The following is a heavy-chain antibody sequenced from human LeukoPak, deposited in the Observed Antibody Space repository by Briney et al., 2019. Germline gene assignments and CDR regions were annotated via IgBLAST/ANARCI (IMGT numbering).Heavy chain of an antibody. CDR2: IKQDGSEK. D-gene: IGHD3-9*01. CDR3: ARDVLTGYPNWFDP. Sequence: GGSLRLSCAASGFTFSSYWTSWVRQAPGKGLEWVANIKQDGSEKYYVDSVKGRFTISRDNAKNSLYLQMNSLRAEDTAVYYCARDVLTGYPNWFDPWGQGTLVTVSS. J-gene: IGHJ5*02. CDR1: GFTFSSYW. V-gene: IGHV3-7*03.